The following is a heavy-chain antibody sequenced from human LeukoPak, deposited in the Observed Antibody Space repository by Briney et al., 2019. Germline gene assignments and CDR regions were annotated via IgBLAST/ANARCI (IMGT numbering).Heavy chain of an antibody. Sequence: PGGSLRLSCAASGFTFSSYAMHWVRQAPGKGLEWVAVISYDGSNKYYGDSVKGRFTISRDNSKNTLYLQMNSLRAEDTAVYYCARDATYYYDSSGYYFDYWGQGTLVTVSS. D-gene: IGHD3-22*01. CDR2: ISYDGSNK. CDR3: ARDATYYYDSSGYYFDY. CDR1: GFTFSSYA. V-gene: IGHV3-30-3*01. J-gene: IGHJ4*02.